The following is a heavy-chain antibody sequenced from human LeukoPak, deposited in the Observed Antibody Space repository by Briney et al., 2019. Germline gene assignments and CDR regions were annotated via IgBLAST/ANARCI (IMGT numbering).Heavy chain of an antibody. CDR2: ISSSSSYI. J-gene: IGHJ4*02. D-gene: IGHD4-11*01. CDR3: ARGTPTTRDFDS. Sequence: GGSLRLSCAASEFTFSSYSMNWVRQAPGKGLEWVSSISSSSSYIYYADSLKGRFTISRDNAKNSLYLQMDSLRAEDTAVYYCARGTPTTRDFDSWGQGTLVTVSS. CDR1: EFTFSSYS. V-gene: IGHV3-21*06.